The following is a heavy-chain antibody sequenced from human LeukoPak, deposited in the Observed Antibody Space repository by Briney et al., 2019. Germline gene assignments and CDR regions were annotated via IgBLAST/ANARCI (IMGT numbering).Heavy chain of an antibody. CDR3: ASRGITGTTSYNYFDP. CDR1: GLTFSIYG. V-gene: IGHV3-30*02. D-gene: IGHD1-7*01. CDR2: IWFDGSNK. Sequence: GGSLRLSCAASGLTFSIYGMHWVRQAPGKGLEWVAFIWFDGSNKYYADSVKGRFTISRDNSKNTLYLQMNSLRAEDTAVYYCASRGITGTTSYNYFDPWGQGTLVTVSS. J-gene: IGHJ5*02.